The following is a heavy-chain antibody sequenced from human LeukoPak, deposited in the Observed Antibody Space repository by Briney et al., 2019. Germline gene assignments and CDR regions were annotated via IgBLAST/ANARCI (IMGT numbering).Heavy chain of an antibody. CDR1: GYTFTSYG. CDR2: ISAYNGNT. CDR3: AILALNWFDP. D-gene: IGHD1-26*01. J-gene: IGHJ5*02. Sequence: GASAKVSCKASGYTFTSYGISWVRRAPGQGLEWMGWISAYNGNTNYAQKLQGRVTMTTDTSTSTAYMELRSLRSDDTAVYYCAILALNWFDPWGQGTLVTVSS. V-gene: IGHV1-18*01.